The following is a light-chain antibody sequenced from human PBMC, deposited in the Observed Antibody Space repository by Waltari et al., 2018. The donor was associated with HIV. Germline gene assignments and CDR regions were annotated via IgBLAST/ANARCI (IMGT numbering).Light chain of an antibody. V-gene: IGLV2-14*01. CDR3: TSFTSNYTVM. Sequence: QSALTQPASGSGSPGQSSTISCTGSTSDFGLYNFIAWYQQHPGGVPKVIISEVSSRPSGVSSRFSGSKSGNTASLTISWLQTEDEADYYCTSFTSNYTVMFGGGTKVTVL. J-gene: IGLJ3*02. CDR1: TSDFGLYNF. CDR2: EVS.